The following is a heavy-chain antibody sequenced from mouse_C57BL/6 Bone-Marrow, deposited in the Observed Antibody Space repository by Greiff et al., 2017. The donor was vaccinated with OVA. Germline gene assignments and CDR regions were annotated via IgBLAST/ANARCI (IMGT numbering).Heavy chain of an antibody. CDR2: IDPENGDN. Sequence: EVKLRESGAELVRPGASVKLSCTASGFTINDDYMHWVKQRPEQGLEWIGWIDPENGDNDYASKFQGKATITADTSSNTSYLQLSSLTTEDTAVYYYTSSYFAWYFDVWGTGTTVTVSS. CDR1: GFTINDDY. J-gene: IGHJ1*03. D-gene: IGHD1-1*01. V-gene: IGHV14-4*01. CDR3: TSSYFAWYFDV.